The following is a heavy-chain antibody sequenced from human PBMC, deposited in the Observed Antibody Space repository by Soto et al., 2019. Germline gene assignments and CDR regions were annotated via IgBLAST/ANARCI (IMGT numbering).Heavy chain of an antibody. J-gene: IGHJ4*02. V-gene: IGHV6-1*01. CDR2: TYYRSKWYN. Sequence: SQTLSLTCAISGDSVSSNSAAWNWIRQSPSRGLEWLGRTYYRSKWYNDYAESGKSRININPDTSKNQFSLQLNSVTPEDTAVYYCARGEGKTGNFDYWGQGTLVTVSS. D-gene: IGHD1-1*01. CDR1: GDSVSSNSAA. CDR3: ARGEGKTGNFDY.